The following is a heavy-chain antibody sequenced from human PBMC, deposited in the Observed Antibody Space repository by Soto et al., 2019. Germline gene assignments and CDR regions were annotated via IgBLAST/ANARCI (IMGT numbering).Heavy chain of an antibody. J-gene: IGHJ6*02. D-gene: IGHD4-17*01. V-gene: IGHV3-11*01. CDR1: KFIFSYYY. Sequence: PGGSLRLSCSASKFIFSYYYMSWIRQSPGKGLEWVAYISNGATTTHYADSVKGRFTISRDNAKNSLYLQMNSLRAEDTAMYYCARDTLPTDFGLGWDVWGQGTTVTVSS. CDR2: ISNGATTT. CDR3: ARDTLPTDFGLGWDV.